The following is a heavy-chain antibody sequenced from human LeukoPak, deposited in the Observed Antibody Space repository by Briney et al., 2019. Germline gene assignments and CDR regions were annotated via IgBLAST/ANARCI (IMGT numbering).Heavy chain of an antibody. CDR3: ARDRPLATVTTVDTYGFDP. J-gene: IGHJ5*02. CDR1: DGSISSYY. D-gene: IGHD4-17*01. CDR2: IYTSGRT. V-gene: IGHV4-4*07. Sequence: PSETLSLTCTVSDGSISSYYWNWIRQPAGKGLEWIGRIYTSGRTNCNTSLKSRVTMSADTSKNQLSLKLSSVTAADTAVYYCARDRPLATVTTVDTYGFDPWGQGTLVTVSS.